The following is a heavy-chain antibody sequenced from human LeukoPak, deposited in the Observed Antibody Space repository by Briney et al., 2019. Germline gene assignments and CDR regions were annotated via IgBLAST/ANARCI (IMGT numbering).Heavy chain of an antibody. D-gene: IGHD6-13*01. V-gene: IGHV3-7*01. J-gene: IGHJ4*02. Sequence: GGSLRLSCAASGFTFSSNWMSWVRQAPGKGLEWVANTKEDGSEKYYVDSVKGRFTISRDNAKNTLYLQMNSLRAEDTAVYYCARENIAAAGPNPNFDYWGQGTLVTVSS. CDR1: GFTFSSNW. CDR3: ARENIAAAGPNPNFDY. CDR2: TKEDGSEK.